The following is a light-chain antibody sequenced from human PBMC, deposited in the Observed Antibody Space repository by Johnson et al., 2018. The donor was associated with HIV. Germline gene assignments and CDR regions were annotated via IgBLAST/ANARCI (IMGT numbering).Light chain of an antibody. J-gene: IGLJ1*01. Sequence: QSVLTQPPSVSAAPGQKVTISCSGSSSNIGNNYVSWYQQLPGTAPKLLIYDNNKRPSGIPDRFSGSKSGATATLGITGLQTGDEADYYCGTWDIRLRTCLFGRGTTVTIL. CDR2: DNN. CDR3: GTWDIRLRTCL. V-gene: IGLV1-51*01. CDR1: SSNIGNNY.